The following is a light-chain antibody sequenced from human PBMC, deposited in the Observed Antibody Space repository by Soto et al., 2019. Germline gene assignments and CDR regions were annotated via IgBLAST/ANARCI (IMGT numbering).Light chain of an antibody. CDR1: SSDVGGFNF. Sequence: QSALTQPASVSGSPGQSITISCTGTSSDVGGFNFVSWYQHHPGKAPKLIIYEVTNRPSGVSSRFSGSKSGNTASLTISGLQAEDEADYYCNSYTDSSTRVFGGGTKLTVL. CDR2: EVT. CDR3: NSYTDSSTRV. J-gene: IGLJ3*02. V-gene: IGLV2-14*01.